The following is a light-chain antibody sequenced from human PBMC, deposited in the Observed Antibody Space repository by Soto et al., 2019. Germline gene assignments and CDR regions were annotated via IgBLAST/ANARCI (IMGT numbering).Light chain of an antibody. CDR2: WAS. Sequence: DIVMTQSPDSLAVSLGERATINCKSSQSVLYSSNNKNYLAWYQQKPGQPPRLLIYWASTRESGVPDRFSGGGSGTDFTLTISSLQAEDVAVYHCQQYGTSPWTFGQGTKVEIK. CDR1: QSVLYSSNNKNY. J-gene: IGKJ1*01. CDR3: QQYGTSPWT. V-gene: IGKV4-1*01.